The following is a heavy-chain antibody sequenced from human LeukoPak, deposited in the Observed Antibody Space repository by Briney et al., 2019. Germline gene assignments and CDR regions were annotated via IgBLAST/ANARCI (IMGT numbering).Heavy chain of an antibody. D-gene: IGHD4/OR15-4a*01. CDR1: GFIFSSYG. CDR2: IRYDGRNK. V-gene: IGHV3-30*02. J-gene: IGHJ4*02. CDR3: ARRAGAYSHPYDY. Sequence: PGGSLRLSCAASGFIFSSYGMHWVRQAPGKGLEWVAFIRYDGRNKYYADSVKGRFTISRDNSKNTLYLQMNSLRAEDTAVYYCARRAGAYSHPYDYWGQGTLVTVSS.